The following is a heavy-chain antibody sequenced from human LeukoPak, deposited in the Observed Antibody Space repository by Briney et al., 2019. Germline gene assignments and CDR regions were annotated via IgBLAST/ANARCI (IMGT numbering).Heavy chain of an antibody. V-gene: IGHV4-34*01. CDR1: GESFSAYS. Sequence: SETLSLTCAVYGESFSAYSWNWIRQSPGKGLEWIGEINHSGSTNYNPSLKSRVTISVDTSKNQFSLKLSSVTAADTAVYYCARMGRDGYNYGGYWGQVTLVTVSS. J-gene: IGHJ4*02. CDR3: ARMGRDGYNYGGY. D-gene: IGHD5-24*01. CDR2: INHSGST.